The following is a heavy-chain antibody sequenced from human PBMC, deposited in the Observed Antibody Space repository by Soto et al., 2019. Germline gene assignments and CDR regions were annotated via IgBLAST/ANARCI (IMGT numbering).Heavy chain of an antibody. J-gene: IGHJ3*02. CDR1: GGSVSSGSYY. D-gene: IGHD6-19*01. CDR3: ARDSDSSGSDAFDI. Sequence: QVQLQESGPGLVKPSETLSLTCTVSGGSVSSGSYYWSWIRQPPGKGLEWIGYIYYSGSTNYNPSLKSRVTISVDTSKNQFSLKLSSVTAADTAVYYCARDSDSSGSDAFDIWGQGTMVTVSS. V-gene: IGHV4-61*01. CDR2: IYYSGST.